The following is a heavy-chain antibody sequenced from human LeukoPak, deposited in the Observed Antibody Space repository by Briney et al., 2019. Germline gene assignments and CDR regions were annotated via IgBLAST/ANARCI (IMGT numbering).Heavy chain of an antibody. CDR2: LSEGGDTA. CDR1: GFTFSSYV. V-gene: IGHV3-23*01. Sequence: PGRSLRLSCAGSGFTFSSYVMHWVRQAPGRGREWVSSLSEGGDTAYYADSVKGRFTIYRDNSRDTLYLQVNSLRADDTALYYCAFSPLGDNYGFPYWGQGALVIVSS. J-gene: IGHJ4*02. CDR3: AFSPLGDNYGFPY. D-gene: IGHD5-18*01.